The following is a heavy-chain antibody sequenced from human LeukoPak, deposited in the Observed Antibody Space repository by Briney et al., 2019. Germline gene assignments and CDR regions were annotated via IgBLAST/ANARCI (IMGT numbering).Heavy chain of an antibody. V-gene: IGHV4-39*01. CDR2: IYYSRST. CDR3: ARWVYSSRYCSGGSCYDVRYYFDF. Sequence: SETLSLTCTVSGGSISSNNYYWGWIRQPPGKGLEWIGNIYYSRSTYYNPSLKNRVTISVDTSKSQFSLKLSSVTAADTAVYYCARWVYSSRYCSGGSCYDVRYYFDFWGQGTPVTVSS. CDR1: GGSISSNNYY. D-gene: IGHD2-15*01. J-gene: IGHJ4*02.